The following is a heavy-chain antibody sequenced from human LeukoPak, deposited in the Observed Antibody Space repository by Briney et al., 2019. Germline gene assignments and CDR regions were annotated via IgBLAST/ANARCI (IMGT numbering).Heavy chain of an antibody. CDR2: IYNSETT. CDR1: GFSIKSIYY. D-gene: IGHD3-10*01. V-gene: IGHV4-38-2*01. Sequence: SETLSLTCEVSGFSIKSIYYWGWIRQSPGKGLEWIATIYNSETTYYNLFLKSRVTISMDTSKNQFSLKLTSVTAADTAMYYCARYVGEKTAFDIWGQGTMVTVSS. CDR3: ARYVGEKTAFDI. J-gene: IGHJ3*02.